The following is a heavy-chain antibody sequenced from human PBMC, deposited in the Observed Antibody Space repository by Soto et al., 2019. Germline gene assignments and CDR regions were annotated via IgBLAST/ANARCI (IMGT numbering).Heavy chain of an antibody. CDR2: TSAFYGYS. CDR3: AWLVVAGSPLDD. Sequence: QVHLVQSAAEVKKPGASVTVSCKASGYPFSSYGITWVRQAPGQGLESMGWTSAFYGYSTYSEKFQGKVTMTRDTSTSTAYMELTSLKSDDAAVYYCAWLVVAGSPLDDWGQGTLVIVSS. V-gene: IGHV1-18*04. D-gene: IGHD2-15*01. J-gene: IGHJ4*02. CDR1: GYPFSSYG.